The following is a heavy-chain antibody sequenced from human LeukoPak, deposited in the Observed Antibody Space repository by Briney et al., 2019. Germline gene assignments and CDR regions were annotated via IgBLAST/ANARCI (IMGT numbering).Heavy chain of an antibody. V-gene: IGHV3-7*01. J-gene: IGHJ4*02. Sequence: GGSLRLSCAASGFTFSSYWMSWVRQAPGKGLEWVANIRQDGSEKYYVDSVKGRFTISRDNAKNSLYLQMNSLRAEDTAVYYCARERYSGSPQHDYWGQGTLVTVSS. CDR2: IRQDGSEK. CDR1: GFTFSSYW. D-gene: IGHD1-26*01. CDR3: ARERYSGSPQHDY.